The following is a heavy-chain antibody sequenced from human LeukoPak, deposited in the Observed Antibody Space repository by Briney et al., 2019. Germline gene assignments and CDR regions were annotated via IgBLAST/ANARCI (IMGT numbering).Heavy chain of an antibody. D-gene: IGHD3-3*01. V-gene: IGHV1-18*01. CDR1: GYTFPSYG. CDR3: AGVLGIFGVVPHHYGMDV. CDR2: VSSNNGNT. J-gene: IGHJ6*02. Sequence: APVPVPSTASGYTFPSYGIGWVRPAPGQGLARMGWVSSNNGNTNYTQKPPGRGTMTTDTSAATAYMELRCLRFDPTAGYYFAGVLGIFGVVPHHYGMDVWGHRDTVTVSS.